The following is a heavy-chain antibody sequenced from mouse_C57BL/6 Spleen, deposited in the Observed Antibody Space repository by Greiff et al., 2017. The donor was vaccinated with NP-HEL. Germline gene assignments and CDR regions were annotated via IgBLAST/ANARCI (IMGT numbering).Heavy chain of an antibody. CDR1: GFTFSSYG. CDR2: ISTGGSYT. D-gene: IGHD1-1*01. CDR3: ARHPLITTVVGYAMDY. V-gene: IGHV5-6*01. J-gene: IGHJ4*01. Sequence: EVQLVESGGDLVKPGGSLKLSCAASGFTFSSYGMSWVRQTPDKRLEWVATISTGGSYTYYPDSVKGRFTISRDNAKNTLYLQMSSLKSEDTAMYYCARHPLITTVVGYAMDYWGQVTSVTVSS.